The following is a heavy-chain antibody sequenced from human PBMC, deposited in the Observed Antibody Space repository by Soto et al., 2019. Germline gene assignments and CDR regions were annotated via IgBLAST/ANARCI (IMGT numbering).Heavy chain of an antibody. Sequence: GGSLRLSCAASGFTFSSYAMHWVRQAPGKGLEWVAVISYDGSNKYYADSVKGRFTISRDNSKNTLYLQMNSLGAEDTAVYYCARDEQQLAIDYWGQGTLVTVSS. J-gene: IGHJ4*02. D-gene: IGHD6-13*01. CDR2: ISYDGSNK. CDR1: GFTFSSYA. V-gene: IGHV3-30-3*01. CDR3: ARDEQQLAIDY.